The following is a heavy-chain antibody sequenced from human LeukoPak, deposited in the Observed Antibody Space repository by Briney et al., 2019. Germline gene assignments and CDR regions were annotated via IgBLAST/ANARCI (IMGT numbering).Heavy chain of an antibody. CDR1: GFTFSNYN. D-gene: IGHD4-11*01. J-gene: IGHJ4*01. CDR3: TRASARNGQFLYFSDY. CDR2: ISSCSSYI. V-gene: IGHV3-21*03. Sequence: NPGGSLRLSCAASGFTFSNYNMNWVRQAPGKGLEWVSSISSCSSYIYKAVSVKGRFTIPRDDYKSTDYLKKNSLSIEDRAGYYCTRASARNGQFLYFSDY.